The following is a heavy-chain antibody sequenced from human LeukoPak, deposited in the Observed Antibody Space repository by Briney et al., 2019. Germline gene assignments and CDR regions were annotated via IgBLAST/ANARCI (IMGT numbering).Heavy chain of an antibody. CDR1: GSTFTGYY. V-gene: IGHV1-2*02. D-gene: IGHD2-21*02. Sequence: ASVKVSCKASGSTFTGYYMHWVRQAPGQGLEWMGWINPNSGDTKYAQKFQGRVTMTRDTSINTAYLELSRLRSDDTAVYYCARWTGAYCGGDCYLGGAFDIWGQGTMVTVSS. CDR2: INPNSGDT. CDR3: ARWTGAYCGGDCYLGGAFDI. J-gene: IGHJ3*02.